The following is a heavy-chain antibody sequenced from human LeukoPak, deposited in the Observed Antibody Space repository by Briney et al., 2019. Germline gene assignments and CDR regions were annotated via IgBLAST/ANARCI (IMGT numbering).Heavy chain of an antibody. CDR2: IYPGDSDT. CDR1: GYSFTSYW. V-gene: IGHV5-51*01. J-gene: IGHJ5*02. CDR3: ARHGQYYDFWSGYYWFDP. Sequence: GESLKISCKGSGYSFTSYWIGWVRQMPGKGLEWMGIIYPGDSDTRYSPSFQGQVTLSADKSISTAYLQWSSLKASDTAMYYCARHGQYYDFWSGYYWFDPWGQGTLVTVSS. D-gene: IGHD3-3*01.